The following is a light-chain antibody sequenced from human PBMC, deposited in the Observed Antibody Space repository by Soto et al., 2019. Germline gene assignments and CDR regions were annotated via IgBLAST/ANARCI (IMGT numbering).Light chain of an antibody. Sequence: SYELTQPPSVPVSPGQTARITCSGDALPKQYASWYQQKPGQAPVLVLYNDNERPSGITERFSGSSSGATVTLTISGVQAEDEADYYCQSVDSSGTYYVFGYGGKVNVL. J-gene: IGLJ1*01. CDR1: ALPKQY. V-gene: IGLV3-25*02. CDR2: NDN. CDR3: QSVDSSGTYYV.